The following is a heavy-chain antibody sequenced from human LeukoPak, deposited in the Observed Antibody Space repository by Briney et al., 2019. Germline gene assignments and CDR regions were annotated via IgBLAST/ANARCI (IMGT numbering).Heavy chain of an antibody. V-gene: IGHV3-48*03. CDR3: ARDRCSSISCYFDY. CDR1: GFTFSSYE. Sequence: GGSLRLSCAASGFTFSSYEMNWVRQAPGRGLEWLSYISSSGKTAYYADSVKGRFTISRDNAKNSLYLEMNSLRAEDTAVYYCARDRCSSISCYFDYWGQETLVTVSS. D-gene: IGHD2-2*01. J-gene: IGHJ4*02. CDR2: ISSSGKTA.